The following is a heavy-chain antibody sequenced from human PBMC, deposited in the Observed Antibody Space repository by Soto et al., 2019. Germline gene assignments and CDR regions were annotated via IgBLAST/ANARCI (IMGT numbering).Heavy chain of an antibody. Sequence: SGPTLVNPTQTLTLTCTFSGFSLSTSGMCVSWIRQPPGKALEWLALIDWDDDKYYSTSLKTRLTISKDTSKNQVVLTMTNMDPVDTATYYCARIVVGIAAADPYYHYGMDVWGQGTTVTVSS. V-gene: IGHV2-70*01. D-gene: IGHD6-13*01. CDR1: GFSLSTSGMC. J-gene: IGHJ6*02. CDR3: ARIVVGIAAADPYYHYGMDV. CDR2: IDWDDDK.